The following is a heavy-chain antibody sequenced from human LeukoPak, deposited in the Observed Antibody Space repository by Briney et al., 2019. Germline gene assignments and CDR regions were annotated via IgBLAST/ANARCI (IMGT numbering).Heavy chain of an antibody. CDR1: GFTFSSYP. D-gene: IGHD3-10*01. V-gene: IGHV3-23*01. Sequence: GGSLRPSCAASGFTFSSYPMSWVRQPPGKGLEWVSGITGSGAGPYYADSVKGRFTISRDNSKNTLYLQMSSLRAEDTALYYCARSVGVRGAPVGSWGQGTLVTVSS. CDR3: ARSVGVRGAPVGS. J-gene: IGHJ4*02. CDR2: ITGSGAGP.